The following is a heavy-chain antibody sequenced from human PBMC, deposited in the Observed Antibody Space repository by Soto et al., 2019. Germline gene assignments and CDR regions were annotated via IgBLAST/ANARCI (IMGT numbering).Heavy chain of an antibody. D-gene: IGHD4-17*01. CDR1: GGTFSSYA. Sequence: QVQLVQSGAEVKKPGSSVKVSCKASGGTFSSYAISWVRQAPGQGLEWMGGIIPIFGTANYAQKFQGRVTITAAESTSTAYMELSSLRSEDTAVYYCAREYYGGNSALSSHFDYWGQGTLVTVSS. J-gene: IGHJ4*02. CDR2: IIPIFGTA. V-gene: IGHV1-69*12. CDR3: AREYYGGNSALSSHFDY.